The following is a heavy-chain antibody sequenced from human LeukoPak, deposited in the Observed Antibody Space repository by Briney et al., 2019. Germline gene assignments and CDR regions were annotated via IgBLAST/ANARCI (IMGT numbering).Heavy chain of an antibody. V-gene: IGHV1-69*05. CDR1: GGTFSSYA. CDR2: IIPIFGTA. D-gene: IGHD6-6*01. J-gene: IGHJ6*03. CDR3: ARDSGSSSDYCYYMDV. Sequence: ASVKVSCKASGGTFSSYAISWVRQAPGQGLEWMGGIIPIFGTANYAQKFQGRVTLTTDESTSTAYMELSSLRSEDRAVYYCARDSGSSSDYCYYMDVWGKGTTVTVSS.